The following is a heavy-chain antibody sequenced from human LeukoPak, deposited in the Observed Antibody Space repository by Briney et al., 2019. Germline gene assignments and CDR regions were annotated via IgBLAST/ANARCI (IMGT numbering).Heavy chain of an antibody. CDR3: ATMTTVTTGAENDY. D-gene: IGHD4-17*01. CDR1: GGSISSYY. V-gene: IGHV4-4*07. Sequence: SETLSLTCTVSGGSISSYYWSWIRQPAGKGLEWIGRIYTSGSTNYNPSLKSRVTMLVDTSKNQFSLKLSSVTAADTAVYYCATMTTVTTGAENDYWGQGTLVTVSS. J-gene: IGHJ4*02. CDR2: IYTSGST.